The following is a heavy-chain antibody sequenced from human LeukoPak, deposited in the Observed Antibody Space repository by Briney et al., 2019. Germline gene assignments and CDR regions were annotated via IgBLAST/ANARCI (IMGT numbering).Heavy chain of an antibody. Sequence: SETLSRTCTVSGGSISSGGYYWSWIRQHPGKGLEWIGYIYYSGSTYYNPSLKSRVTISVDTSKNQFSLKLSSVTAADTAVYYCARHSPITMIVVGLDAFDIWGQGTMVTVSS. CDR1: GGSISSGGYY. J-gene: IGHJ3*02. D-gene: IGHD3-22*01. CDR2: IYYSGST. CDR3: ARHSPITMIVVGLDAFDI. V-gene: IGHV4-39*01.